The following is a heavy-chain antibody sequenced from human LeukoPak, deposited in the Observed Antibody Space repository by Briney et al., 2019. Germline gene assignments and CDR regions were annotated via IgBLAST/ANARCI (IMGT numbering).Heavy chain of an antibody. Sequence: GGSLRLSCAASGFTVSSSYMSWVRQAPGKGLEWVSVIYSGGSTYYADSVKGRFTISRDNSKNTLYLQMNSLRAEGTAVYYCARAPIAAAAPYYYGMDVWGQGTTVTVSS. CDR3: ARAPIAAAAPYYYGMDV. V-gene: IGHV3-53*01. J-gene: IGHJ6*02. D-gene: IGHD6-13*01. CDR2: IYSGGST. CDR1: GFTVSSSY.